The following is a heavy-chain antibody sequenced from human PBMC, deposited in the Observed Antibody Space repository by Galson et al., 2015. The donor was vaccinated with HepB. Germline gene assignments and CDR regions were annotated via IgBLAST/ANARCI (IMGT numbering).Heavy chain of an antibody. J-gene: IGHJ4*02. Sequence: SVKVSCKASGYIFTSYAIHWVRQAPGQRLEWMGWISAGNDNTKYSQKFQGRVTITRDTSASIVYMELSSLISEDTAVYYCARGGRVGASAWQFDYWGQGTLVTVSS. V-gene: IGHV1-3*01. D-gene: IGHD1-26*01. CDR1: GYIFTSYA. CDR2: ISAGNDNT. CDR3: ARGGRVGASAWQFDY.